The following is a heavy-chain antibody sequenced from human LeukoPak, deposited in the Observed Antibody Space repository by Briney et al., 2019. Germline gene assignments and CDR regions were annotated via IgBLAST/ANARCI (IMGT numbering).Heavy chain of an antibody. CDR2: IYTSGST. V-gene: IGHV4-4*07. D-gene: IGHD6-13*01. Sequence: SETLSLTCTVSGGSISSYYWSWIRQPAGKGLEWIGRIYTSGSTNYNPSLKSRVTMSVDTSKNQFSLKLSSVTAADTAVYYCARDSPYSSSWYGWFDPWSQGTLVTVSS. CDR1: GGSISSYY. J-gene: IGHJ5*02. CDR3: ARDSPYSSSWYGWFDP.